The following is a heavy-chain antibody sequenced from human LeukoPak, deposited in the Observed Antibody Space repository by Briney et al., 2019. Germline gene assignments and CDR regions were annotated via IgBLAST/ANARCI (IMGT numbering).Heavy chain of an antibody. CDR2: ISGVDGKT. CDR1: GFTFSSYA. V-gene: IGHV3-23*01. D-gene: IGHD6-19*01. J-gene: IGHJ4*02. Sequence: GGSLRLSRAASGFTFSSYARNWVRQAPGKGLEWVLGISGVDGKTYYADSVKGRFTISSDSSKNTLYLQMNSLRAEDTAVYYCAKGGSGWSYLDYWGQGALVTVSS. CDR3: AKGGSGWSYLDY.